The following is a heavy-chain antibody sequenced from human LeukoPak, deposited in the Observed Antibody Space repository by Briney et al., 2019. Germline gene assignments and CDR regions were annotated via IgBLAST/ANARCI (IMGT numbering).Heavy chain of an antibody. CDR3: ARGGGGSYPDY. CDR2: INHSGRT. J-gene: IGHJ4*02. CDR1: GGSFSGYY. D-gene: IGHD3-16*02. V-gene: IGHV4-34*01. Sequence: SETLSLTCAVYGGSFSGYYWSWIRQPPGKGLEWIGEINHSGRTNYNPSLKSRVTIAVDTSKNQFSLKLSSVTAADTAVYYCARGGGGSYPDYWGQGTLVTVSS.